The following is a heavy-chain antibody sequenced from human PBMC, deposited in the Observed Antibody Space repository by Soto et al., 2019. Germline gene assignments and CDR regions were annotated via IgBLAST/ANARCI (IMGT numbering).Heavy chain of an antibody. CDR3: ARINCSGGSCYSHGMDV. D-gene: IGHD2-15*01. V-gene: IGHV1-69*13. J-gene: IGHJ6*02. Sequence: SVKVSCKASGGTFSSYAISWVRQAPGQGLEWMGGIIPIFGTANYAQKFQGRVTITADESTSTAYMELSSLRSEDTAVYYCARINCSGGSCYSHGMDVWGQGTTVTVSS. CDR2: IIPIFGTA. CDR1: GGTFSSYA.